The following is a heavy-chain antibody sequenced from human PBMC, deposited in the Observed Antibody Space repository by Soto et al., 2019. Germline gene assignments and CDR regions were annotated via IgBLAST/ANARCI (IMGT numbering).Heavy chain of an antibody. Sequence: QVQLQESGPGLVKPSQTLSLTCTVSGGSISSGDYYWSWVRQHPGKGLEYVGYIVYTESTYYNPSLRSRVTISIDRSKNQFSLMLSSVTAADTAIYYCAREVASTTHFDLLGQGTLVTVSS. D-gene: IGHD5-12*01. CDR2: IVYTEST. V-gene: IGHV4-31*03. J-gene: IGHJ4*02. CDR3: AREVASTTHFDL. CDR1: GGSISSGDYY.